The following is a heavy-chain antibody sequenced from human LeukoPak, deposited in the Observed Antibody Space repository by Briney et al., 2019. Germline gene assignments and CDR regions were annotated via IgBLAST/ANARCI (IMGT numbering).Heavy chain of an antibody. CDR3: ARSKTGVFEY. CDR1: GGTFSSYA. J-gene: IGHJ4*02. CDR2: IIPILDIT. D-gene: IGHD3-9*01. V-gene: IGHV1-69*04. Sequence: SVPVSCKASGGTFSSYAISWVRQAPGQGLEWMGRIIPILDITKYAQKFQGRVAITADKSTTTAYMELNSLRSEDTAVYYCARSKTGVFEYWGQGTLVTVSS.